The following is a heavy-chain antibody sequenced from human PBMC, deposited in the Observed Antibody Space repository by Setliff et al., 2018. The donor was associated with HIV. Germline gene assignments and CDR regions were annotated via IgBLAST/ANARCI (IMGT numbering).Heavy chain of an antibody. D-gene: IGHD4-4*01. J-gene: IGHJ4*02. CDR1: GVSINSGDYF. CDR3: ARLQKLDDIYYLDD. CDR2: ISYRGTT. Sequence: LSLTCTVSGVSINSGDYFWSWIRQHPGKGLEWIGYISYRGTTYYNPSFKSRVTMSMDTSKNQVSLKLTSVTAADTAVHFCARLQKLDDIYYLDDWGQGALVTVSS. V-gene: IGHV4-31*03.